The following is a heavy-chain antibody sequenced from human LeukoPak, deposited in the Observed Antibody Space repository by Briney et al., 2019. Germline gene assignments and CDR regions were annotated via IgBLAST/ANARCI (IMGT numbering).Heavy chain of an antibody. J-gene: IGHJ4*02. CDR1: GFTFSNYW. CDR2: ISYDGSNK. D-gene: IGHD1-26*01. Sequence: GGSLRLSCAASGFTFSNYWMTWVRQAPGKGLEWVAVISYDGSNKYYADSVKGRFTISRDNSKNTLYLQMNSLRAEDTAVYYCARDQWELGRGFDYWGQGTLVTVSS. CDR3: ARDQWELGRGFDY. V-gene: IGHV3-30*03.